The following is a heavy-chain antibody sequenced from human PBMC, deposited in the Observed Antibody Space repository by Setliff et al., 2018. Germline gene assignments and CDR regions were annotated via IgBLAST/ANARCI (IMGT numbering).Heavy chain of an antibody. D-gene: IGHD3-9*01. CDR3: ARERYFDWFFED. Sequence: PSETLSLTCTVSGASINNHFWSWIRQPPGKGLEWIGRIHASGSPDYNPSFKSRVTISRDTSTNQFSLKLGSVTAADTAVYYCARERYFDWFFEDWGHGTLVTVSS. J-gene: IGHJ4*01. V-gene: IGHV4-4*08. CDR1: GASINNHF. CDR2: IHASGSP.